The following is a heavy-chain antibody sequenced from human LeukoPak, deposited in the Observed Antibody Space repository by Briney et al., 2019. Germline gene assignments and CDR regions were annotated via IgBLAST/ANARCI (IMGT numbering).Heavy chain of an antibody. CDR2: ISAYNGNT. J-gene: IGHJ4*02. CDR3: ASSRRGVAPYYFDY. V-gene: IGHV1-18*04. CDR1: GYTFTGYY. Sequence: ASVKVSCKASGYTFTGYYMHWVRQAPGQGLEWMGWISAYNGNTNYAQKLQGRVTMTTDTSTSTAYMELRSLRSDDTAVYYCASSRRGVAPYYFDYWGQGTLVTVSS.